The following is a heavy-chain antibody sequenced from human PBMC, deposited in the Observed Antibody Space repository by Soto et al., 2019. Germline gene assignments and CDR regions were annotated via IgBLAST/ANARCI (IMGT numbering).Heavy chain of an antibody. Sequence: SETLSLTCAVYGGSFSGYYWSWIRQPPGKGLEWIGEINHSGSTNYNPSLKSRVTISVDTSKNQFSLKLSSVTAADTAVYYCAGGFSSPFIAARKGHYYLDVWGKGTTVTVSS. CDR2: INHSGST. V-gene: IGHV4-34*01. J-gene: IGHJ6*03. CDR1: GGSFSGYY. D-gene: IGHD6-6*01. CDR3: AGGFSSPFIAARKGHYYLDV.